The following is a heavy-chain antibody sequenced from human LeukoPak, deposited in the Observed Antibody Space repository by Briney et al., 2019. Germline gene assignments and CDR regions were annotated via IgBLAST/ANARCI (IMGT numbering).Heavy chain of an antibody. CDR3: ARDRAWNYFDY. V-gene: IGHV4-31*03. D-gene: IGHD3-3*01. Sequence: PSETLSLTCTVSGGSISSGGYYWSWIRQHPGKGLEWIGYIYYSGSTYYNPSLKSRVTISVDTSKNQFSLKLSSVTAADTAVYYCARDRAWNYFDYWGQGTLVTVSS. CDR2: IYYSGST. J-gene: IGHJ4*02. CDR1: GGSISSGGYY.